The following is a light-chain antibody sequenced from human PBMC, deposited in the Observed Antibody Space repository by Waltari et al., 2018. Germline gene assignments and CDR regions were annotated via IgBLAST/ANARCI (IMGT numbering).Light chain of an antibody. CDR2: RVS. V-gene: IGKV2D-29*01. J-gene: IGKJ4*01. CDR1: QSLLHSNGNTY. Sequence: DIVMTQTPLSLPVTPGEPASISCRSSQSLLHSNGNTYLYWYVQKPGQPPRPLIYRVSNRFSGVPDRFSGSGSCTDFTLKISRVEAEDVGVYYCMQTLQTPLTFGGGTKVEIK. CDR3: MQTLQTPLT.